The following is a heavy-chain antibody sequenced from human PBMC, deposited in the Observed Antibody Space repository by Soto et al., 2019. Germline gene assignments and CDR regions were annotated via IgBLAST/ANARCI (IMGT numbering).Heavy chain of an antibody. CDR1: GFTFDDYT. CDR2: ISWDGGST. J-gene: IGHJ6*02. Sequence: PGGSLRLSGAASGFTFDDYTMPWVRKATEKGLEWVSLISWDGGSTYYADSVKGRFTISRDNSKNSLYLQMNSLRTEDTALYYCAKDSGVWALGYYGMDVWGQGTTVTVSS. V-gene: IGHV3-43*01. CDR3: AKDSGVWALGYYGMDV. D-gene: IGHD2-8*02.